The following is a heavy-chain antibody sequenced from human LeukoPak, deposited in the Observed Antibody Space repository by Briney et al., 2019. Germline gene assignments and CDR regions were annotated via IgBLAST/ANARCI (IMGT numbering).Heavy chain of an antibody. V-gene: IGHV3-21*01. D-gene: IGHD3-10*01. Sequence: GGSLRLSCAASGFTFSSYSMNWVRQAPGKGLEWVSSISSSSNYIYYADSVKGRFTISRDNAKNSLYLQMNSLRAEDTAVYYCARERNDYYGSGSYPYWGQGTLVTVSS. CDR1: GFTFSSYS. J-gene: IGHJ4*02. CDR3: ARERNDYYGSGSYPY. CDR2: ISSSSNYI.